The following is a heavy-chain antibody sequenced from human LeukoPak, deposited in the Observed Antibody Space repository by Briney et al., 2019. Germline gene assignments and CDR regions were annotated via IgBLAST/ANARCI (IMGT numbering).Heavy chain of an antibody. D-gene: IGHD6-13*01. CDR2: INHSGST. J-gene: IGHJ6*03. CDR3: ARGGKAAAGNFHYCYYMDV. Sequence: SETLSLTCAVYGGSFSGYYWSWIRQPPGKGLEWIGEINHSGSTNYNPSLKSRVTISVDTSKNQFSLKLSSLTAADTAVYYSARGGKAAAGNFHYCYYMDVWGKGTTVTVSS. V-gene: IGHV4-34*01. CDR1: GGSFSGYY.